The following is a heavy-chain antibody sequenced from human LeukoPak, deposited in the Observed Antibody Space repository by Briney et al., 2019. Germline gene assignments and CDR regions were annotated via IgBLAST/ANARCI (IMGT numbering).Heavy chain of an antibody. CDR3: AKLGSRSDAFDI. Sequence: GGSLRLSCAASGFTFTSYAMNWVRRAPGEGLEWVSLISGSGGSTYYADSVKGRFTISRDNSKNTLYLQMNSLRAEDTAVYYCAKLGSRSDAFDIWGQGTMVTVSS. J-gene: IGHJ3*02. D-gene: IGHD1-26*01. CDR1: GFTFTSYA. V-gene: IGHV3-23*01. CDR2: ISGSGGST.